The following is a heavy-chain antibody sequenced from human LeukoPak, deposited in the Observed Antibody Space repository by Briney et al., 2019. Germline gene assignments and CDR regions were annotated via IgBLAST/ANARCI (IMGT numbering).Heavy chain of an antibody. CDR3: ARCSGGSCYWGLLDY. V-gene: IGHV1-69*05. J-gene: IGHJ4*02. D-gene: IGHD2-15*01. CDR1: GATFSSYA. Sequence: ASVKVSCKASGATFSSYAISWVRRAPGQGLGGRGGFIPIFGTANYAQKFQGRVTMTRNTSISTAYMELSSLRSEDTAVYYCARCSGGSCYWGLLDYWGQGTLVTVSS. CDR2: FIPIFGTA.